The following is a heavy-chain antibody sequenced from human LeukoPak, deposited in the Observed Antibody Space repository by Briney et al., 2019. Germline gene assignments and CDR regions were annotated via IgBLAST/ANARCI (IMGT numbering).Heavy chain of an antibody. CDR1: GFTFSSYA. J-gene: IGHJ6*02. Sequence: PGRSLRLSCAASGFTFSSYAMHRVRQAPGKGLEGVAVISYDGSNKYYADSVKGRFTISRDNSKNTLYLQMDSLRAEDTAVYYCARGEVVVVPAARYYFYYGMDVWGQGTTVTVSS. V-gene: IGHV3-30-3*01. CDR3: ARGEVVVVPAARYYFYYGMDV. D-gene: IGHD2-2*01. CDR2: ISYDGSNK.